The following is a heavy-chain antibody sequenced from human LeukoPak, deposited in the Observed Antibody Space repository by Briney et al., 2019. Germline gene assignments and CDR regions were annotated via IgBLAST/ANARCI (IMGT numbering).Heavy chain of an antibody. D-gene: IGHD6-13*01. CDR2: MNPNSGNT. CDR1: GDTFIIND. CDR3: ARVTAAGTWTFDI. V-gene: IGHV1-8*01. Sequence: ASVTVSFKASGDTFIINDINWVRQATGQGLEWMGWMNPNSGNTGYAQKFQGRVTMTGNTSISTAYMELTDLRSEDTAVYYCARVTAAGTWTFDIWGQGTTVTVSS. J-gene: IGHJ3*02.